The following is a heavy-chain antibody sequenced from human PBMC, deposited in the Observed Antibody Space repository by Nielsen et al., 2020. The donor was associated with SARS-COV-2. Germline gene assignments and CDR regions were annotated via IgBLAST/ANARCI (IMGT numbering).Heavy chain of an antibody. Sequence: WIRQPPGKGLEWIGYIYYSGSTYYNPSLKSRVTISVDTSKNQFSLKLSSVTAADTAVYYCARFRDFFDSNYDYVWGSYRLSGYYYGMDVWGQGTTVTVSS. V-gene: IGHV4-31*02. CDR2: IYYSGST. D-gene: IGHD3-16*02. CDR3: ARFRDFFDSNYDYVWGSYRLSGYYYGMDV. J-gene: IGHJ6*02.